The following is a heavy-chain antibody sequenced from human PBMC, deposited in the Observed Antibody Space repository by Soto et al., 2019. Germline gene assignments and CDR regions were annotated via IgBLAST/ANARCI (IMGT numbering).Heavy chain of an antibody. CDR2: IWYDGSNK. J-gene: IGHJ4*02. V-gene: IGHV3-33*01. CDR1: GFTFSSYG. Sequence: QVQLVESGGGVVQPGRSLRLSCAASGFTFSSYGMHWVRQAPGKGLEWVAVIWYDGSNKYYADSVKGRFTISRDNSKNTLYLQMNSLRAEDTAVYYCARGTTVTSATDSWGQGTLVTVSS. CDR3: ARGTTVTSATDS. D-gene: IGHD4-17*01.